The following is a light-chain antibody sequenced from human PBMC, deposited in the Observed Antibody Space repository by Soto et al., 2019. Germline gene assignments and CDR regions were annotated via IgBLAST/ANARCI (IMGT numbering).Light chain of an antibody. Sequence: EIVLTQSPGTLSLSPGERATLSCRASQSVSSSYLAWYQQKPGQAPRLLIYGASSRATGIPDRFSGSWSGTDFTLTISRLEPEDFAVYYCQQYGSSPPDTFGPGTKVDIK. CDR3: QQYGSSPPDT. J-gene: IGKJ3*01. V-gene: IGKV3-20*01. CDR1: QSVSSSY. CDR2: GAS.